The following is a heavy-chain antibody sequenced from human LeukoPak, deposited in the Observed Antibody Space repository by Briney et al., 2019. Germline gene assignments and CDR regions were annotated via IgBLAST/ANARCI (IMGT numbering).Heavy chain of an antibody. J-gene: IGHJ4*02. CDR1: GFTCSSDS. CDR2: ISGSGGST. V-gene: IGHV3-23*01. D-gene: IGHD2-15*01. Sequence: GRSLILSCVSSGFTCSSDSMSWVRHAPGEGLEWVSAISGSGGSTYYADSVKGRFTISRDNSKNPLYLQMTSLRAEDTAVYYCAKWGVVVVVAADANFDYWGQGALVTVSS. CDR3: AKWGVVVVVAADANFDY.